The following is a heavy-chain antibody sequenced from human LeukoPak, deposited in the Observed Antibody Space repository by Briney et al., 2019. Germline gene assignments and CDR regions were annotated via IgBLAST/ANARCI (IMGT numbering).Heavy chain of an antibody. V-gene: IGHV3-11*01. J-gene: IGHJ4*02. Sequence: GGSLRLSCAASGFTFSDYHMSWIRQAPGKGLEWVSYISSSGSTIYYADSVKGRFTISRDNAKNSLYLQMNSLRAEDTAVYYCAGESTKLERPPYYFDYWGQGTLVTVSS. CDR3: AGESTKLERPPYYFDY. CDR2: ISSSGSTI. CDR1: GFTFSDYH. D-gene: IGHD1-1*01.